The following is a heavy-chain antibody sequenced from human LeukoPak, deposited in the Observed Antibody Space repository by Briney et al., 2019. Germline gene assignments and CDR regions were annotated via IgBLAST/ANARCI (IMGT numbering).Heavy chain of an antibody. CDR2: IYYSGST. Sequence: SETLSLTCTVSGGSISSSSYYWGWIRQPPGKGLEWIGSIYYSGSTYYNPSLKSRVTISVDTSKNQFSLKLSSVTAADTAVYYCVGHYYGSGKGFDPWGQGTLVTVSS. CDR1: GGSISSSSYY. D-gene: IGHD3-10*01. CDR3: VGHYYGSGKGFDP. J-gene: IGHJ5*02. V-gene: IGHV4-39*07.